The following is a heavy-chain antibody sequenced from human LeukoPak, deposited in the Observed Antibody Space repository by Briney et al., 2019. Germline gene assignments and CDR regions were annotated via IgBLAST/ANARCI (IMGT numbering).Heavy chain of an antibody. V-gene: IGHV1-18*01. Sequence: GSSVKVSCKGSGYTFTSYGISWVRQAPGQELDGMGCISAYNGNTNYAQKFKGSVTMTKDTFKSTAYMEMRSLRSDDTAVYYCARDHHHYFDYWGQGTLVIVSS. CDR3: ARDHHHYFDY. J-gene: IGHJ4*02. CDR1: GYTFTSYG. CDR2: ISAYNGNT.